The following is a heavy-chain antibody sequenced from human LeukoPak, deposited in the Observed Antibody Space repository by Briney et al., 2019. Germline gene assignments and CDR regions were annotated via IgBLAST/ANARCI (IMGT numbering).Heavy chain of an antibody. V-gene: IGHV4-61*02. CDR1: GGSINSGSYY. J-gene: IGHJ3*02. CDR3: ARAGAARDAFDI. D-gene: IGHD6-25*01. Sequence: PSETLSLTCTVSGGSINSGSYYWSWIRQPAGKGLEWIGRIYTSGSTNYNPSLKSRVTISVDTSKNQFSLKLSSVTAADTAVYYCARAGAARDAFDIWGQGTMVTVSS. CDR2: IYTSGST.